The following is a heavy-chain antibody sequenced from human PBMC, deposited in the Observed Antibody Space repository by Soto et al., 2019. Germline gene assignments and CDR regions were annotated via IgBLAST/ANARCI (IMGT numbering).Heavy chain of an antibody. J-gene: IGHJ4*02. V-gene: IGHV4-61*08. CDR3: AREGGIAAAGAFDY. Sequence: SETLSLTCTVSGGSISSGDYYWSWIRQPPGKGLEWIGYIYYSGSTHYNPSLKSRVTISVDTSKNQFSLKLSSVTAADTAVYYCAREGGIAAAGAFDYWGQGTLVTVSS. CDR2: IYYSGST. D-gene: IGHD6-13*01. CDR1: GGSISSGDYY.